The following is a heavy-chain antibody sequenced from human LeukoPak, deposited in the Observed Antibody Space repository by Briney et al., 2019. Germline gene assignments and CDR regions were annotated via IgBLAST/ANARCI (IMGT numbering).Heavy chain of an antibody. CDR3: AKDYGSGSYHQDAFDI. CDR1: GGSISSYY. D-gene: IGHD3-10*01. Sequence: PSETLSLTCTVSGGSISSYYWSWIRQPPGKGLEWIGSIYYSGSTYYNPSLKSRVTISVDTSKNQFSLKLSSVTAADTAVYYCAKDYGSGSYHQDAFDIWGQGTMVTVSS. V-gene: IGHV4-39*07. J-gene: IGHJ3*02. CDR2: IYYSGST.